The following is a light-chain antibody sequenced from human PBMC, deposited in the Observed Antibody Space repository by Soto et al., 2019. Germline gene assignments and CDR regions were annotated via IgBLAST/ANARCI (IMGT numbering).Light chain of an antibody. CDR1: SSDIGGYNY. J-gene: IGLJ1*01. CDR2: TVT. V-gene: IGLV2-11*01. Sequence: QSALTQPRSVSGSPGQSVTISCTGTSSDIGGYNYVSWYQQHPGKAPKLMIYTVTKRPSGVPDRFSGSKSDNTAYLTISGLQADAEADYYCCSYAGSSSYVFGTGTKVTVL. CDR3: CSYAGSSSYV.